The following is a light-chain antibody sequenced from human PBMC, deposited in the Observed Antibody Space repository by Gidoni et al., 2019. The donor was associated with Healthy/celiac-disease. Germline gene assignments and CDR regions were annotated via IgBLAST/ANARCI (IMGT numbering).Light chain of an antibody. CDR1: SSEVVSYNL. CDR3: CSYAGSSTRWV. CDR2: EGS. J-gene: IGLJ3*02. Sequence: QSALTQPASVSGSPGQSITISCTGTSSEVVSYNLVSWYQQHPCKAPKLMIYEGSKRPSGVSNRFSGSKSGNTASLTISWLQAEDEADYYCCSYAGSSTRWVFGGGTKLTVL. V-gene: IGLV2-23*01.